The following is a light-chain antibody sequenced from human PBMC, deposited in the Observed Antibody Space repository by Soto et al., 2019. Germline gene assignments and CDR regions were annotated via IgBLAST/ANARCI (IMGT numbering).Light chain of an antibody. CDR1: SSHIGAGYD. V-gene: IGLV1-40*01. J-gene: IGLJ2*01. CDR3: QSYDSSLSAYVV. Sequence: QSVLTQPPSVSGAPGQRVTISCTGSSSHIGAGYDVHWYQQLPGTAPKLLIYGNSNRPSGVPDRFSGSKSGTSASLAITGLQAEDEADYYCQSYDSSLSAYVVFGGGTKVTVL. CDR2: GNS.